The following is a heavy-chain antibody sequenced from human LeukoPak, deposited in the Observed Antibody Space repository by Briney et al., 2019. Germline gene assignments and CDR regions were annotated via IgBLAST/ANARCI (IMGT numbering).Heavy chain of an antibody. Sequence: PSETLSLTCTVSGGSISSNSHYWGWIRQSPGKGLEWIGSIDYSGGTYYNPSPKSRVTISVDTSKNQFYLKVNSVTAADTTVYYCARRTAVNGEFDYWGQGTLATVSS. CDR2: IDYSGGT. CDR1: GGSISSNSHY. V-gene: IGHV4-39*01. D-gene: IGHD6-19*01. CDR3: ARRTAVNGEFDY. J-gene: IGHJ4*02.